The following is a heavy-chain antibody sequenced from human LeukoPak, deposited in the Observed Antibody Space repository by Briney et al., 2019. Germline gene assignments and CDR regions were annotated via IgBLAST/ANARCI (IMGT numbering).Heavy chain of an antibody. Sequence: ASVKVSCKASGYTFTSYYMHWVRQAPGQGLEWMGIINPSGVSTSYAQKFQGRVTMTRDTSTSTVYMELSSLRSEDTAVYYCASSQLLWFGELLFSYYYGMDVWGQGTTVTVSS. CDR3: ASSQLLWFGELLFSYYYGMDV. D-gene: IGHD3-10*01. CDR2: INPSGVST. J-gene: IGHJ6*02. V-gene: IGHV1-46*01. CDR1: GYTFTSYY.